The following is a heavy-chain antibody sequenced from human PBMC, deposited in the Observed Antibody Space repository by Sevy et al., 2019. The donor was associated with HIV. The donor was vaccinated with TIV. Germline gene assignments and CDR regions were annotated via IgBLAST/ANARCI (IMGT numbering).Heavy chain of an antibody. CDR3: TRWKAPQSIFDY. CDR2: LKSDVYGGTV. J-gene: IGHJ4*02. V-gene: IGHV3-49*04. D-gene: IGHD1-1*01. Sequence: GGSLRLSCTASGFTFGDYCMSWVRQAPGKGLEWVAFLKSDVYGGTVDHAASVRGRFVISRDDSKTIDYLQMNDLKPEDTGVYYCTRWKAPQSIFDYWGQGALVTVSS. CDR1: GFTFGDYC.